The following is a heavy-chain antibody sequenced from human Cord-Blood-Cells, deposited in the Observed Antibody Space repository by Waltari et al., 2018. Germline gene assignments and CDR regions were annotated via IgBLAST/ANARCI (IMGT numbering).Heavy chain of an antibody. V-gene: IGHV3-7*01. CDR2: IKQDGSEK. D-gene: IGHD3-16*02. CDR1: GFTFSSYW. Sequence: EVQLVESGGGLVQPGGSLRLSCAASGFTFSSYWMGWVRQAPGKGLEWVANIKQDGSEKYYVDSVKGRFTISRDNAKNSLYLQMNSLRAEDTAVYYCARRPSYQASDAFDIWGQGTMVTVSS. J-gene: IGHJ3*02. CDR3: ARRPSYQASDAFDI.